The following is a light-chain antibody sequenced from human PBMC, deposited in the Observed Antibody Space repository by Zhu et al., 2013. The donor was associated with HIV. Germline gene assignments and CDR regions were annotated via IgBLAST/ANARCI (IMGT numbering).Light chain of an antibody. CDR1: LSLLHSNGYNY. CDR2: LGS. J-gene: IGKJ2*01. V-gene: IGKV2-28*01. Sequence: DVVMTQSPLSLPVTLGQPASLSCRSSLSLLHSNGYNYLDWYLQKPGQSPQLLIYLGSNQASGVPDRFSGSGSGTDFTLKISRVEAEDVGVYYCMQALQTPKTFGQGTKRGDQT. CDR3: MQALQTPKT.